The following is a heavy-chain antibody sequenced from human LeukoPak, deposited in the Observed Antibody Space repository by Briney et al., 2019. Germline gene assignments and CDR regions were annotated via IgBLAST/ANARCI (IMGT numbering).Heavy chain of an antibody. D-gene: IGHD1-26*01. J-gene: IGHJ4*02. Sequence: PGGSLRLSCAASGFTFSSSGMHWVRQAPGKGLEWVAFIWSDGSEKYYADSVKGRFTISRDNSKNTLYLQMSSLRPEDTAVCHCAKNSGYYFDYWGQGTLVTVSS. V-gene: IGHV3-30*02. CDR1: GFTFSSSG. CDR3: AKNSGYYFDY. CDR2: IWSDGSEK.